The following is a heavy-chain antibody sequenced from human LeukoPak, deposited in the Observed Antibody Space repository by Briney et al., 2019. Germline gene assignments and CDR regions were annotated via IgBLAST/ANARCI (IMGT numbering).Heavy chain of an antibody. D-gene: IGHD6-6*01. Sequence: MPSETLSLTCAVYGGSFSGYYWSWIRQPPGKGLEWIGETNHSGSTNYNPSLKSRVTISVDTSKNQFSLKLSSVTAADTAVYYCARGIAARHYYYYYMDVWGRGTTVTVSS. V-gene: IGHV4-34*01. CDR3: ARGIAARHYYYYYMDV. CDR1: GGSFSGYY. CDR2: TNHSGST. J-gene: IGHJ6*03.